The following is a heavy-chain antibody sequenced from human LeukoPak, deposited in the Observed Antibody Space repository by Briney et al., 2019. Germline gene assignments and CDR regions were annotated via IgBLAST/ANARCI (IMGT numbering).Heavy chain of an antibody. CDR3: ARGYCSGGSCYPGERLFYFDY. D-gene: IGHD2-15*01. CDR2: IIPIFGTA. V-gene: IGHV1-69*13. CDR1: GGTFSSYA. J-gene: IGHJ4*02. Sequence: VKVSCKASGGTFSSYAISWVRQAPGQGLEWMGGIIPIFGTANYAQKFQGRVTITADESTSTAYMELSSLRSEDTAVYYCARGYCSGGSCYPGERLFYFDYWGQGTLVTVSS.